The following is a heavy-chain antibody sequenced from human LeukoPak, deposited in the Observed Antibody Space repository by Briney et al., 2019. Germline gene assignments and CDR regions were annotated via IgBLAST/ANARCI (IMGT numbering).Heavy chain of an antibody. CDR1: GFTFSNYA. CDR2: IHSTSSYI. V-gene: IGHV3-21*01. CDR3: ARSVLSGYAYYYYMDV. Sequence: GGSLRLSCAASGFTFSNYAMNWVRQAPGKGLEWVSSIHSTSSYIYYADSVKGRFTISRDNAKNSLYLQMDSLRAEDTAVYYCARSVLSGYAYYYYMDVWGKGTTVTVSS. J-gene: IGHJ6*03. D-gene: IGHD5-12*01.